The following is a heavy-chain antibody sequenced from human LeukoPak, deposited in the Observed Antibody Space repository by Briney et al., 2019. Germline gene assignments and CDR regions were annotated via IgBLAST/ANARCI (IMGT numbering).Heavy chain of an antibody. D-gene: IGHD3-9*01. Sequence: SGPTLVNPTQTLTLTCTFSGFSLRTSVVGVGWIRQPPGKALEWLGLIYWDSDKRYSPSLKSRLTIKDTSKNQVVLTMTNMDPVDTATYYCAHLSFDWSGGNHMDVWGQGTTVTVSS. J-gene: IGHJ6*02. CDR2: IYWDSDK. CDR3: AHLSFDWSGGNHMDV. CDR1: GFSLRTSVVG. V-gene: IGHV2-5*02.